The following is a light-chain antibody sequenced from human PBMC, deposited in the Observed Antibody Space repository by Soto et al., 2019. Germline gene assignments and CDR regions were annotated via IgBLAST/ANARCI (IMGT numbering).Light chain of an antibody. V-gene: IGLV1-44*01. CDR3: AAWGDSLNTWV. CDR2: SDD. Sequence: QSALTQPPSASGTPGQRVTISCSGSSSNIGSNAVSWYQHFPGTAPKVLIYSDDQRPSGVPDRFSGSKSGTSASLAISGRRAEDEADYFCAAWGDSLNTWVFGGGTKLTVL. CDR1: SSNIGSNA. J-gene: IGLJ3*02.